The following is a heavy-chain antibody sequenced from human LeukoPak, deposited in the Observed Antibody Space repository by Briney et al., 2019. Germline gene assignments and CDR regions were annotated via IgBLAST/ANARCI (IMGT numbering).Heavy chain of an antibody. J-gene: IGHJ4*02. CDR2: TYYRSKWSF. CDR3: ARGKYTSFDN. Sequence: SQTPSLTCAISGDSIFTNNVAWNWIRQSPSRGLEWLGRTYYRSKWSFDYAVSVKSRITINADTSKNQFSLQLSSVTPEDTAVYYCARGKYTSFDNWGQGTLVTVSS. D-gene: IGHD6-6*01. V-gene: IGHV6-1*01. CDR1: GDSIFTNNVA.